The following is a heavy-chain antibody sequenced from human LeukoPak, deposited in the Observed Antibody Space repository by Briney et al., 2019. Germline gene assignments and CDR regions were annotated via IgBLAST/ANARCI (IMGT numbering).Heavy chain of an antibody. CDR3: ARASYCSGGICYYYY. D-gene: IGHD2-15*01. CDR1: GFTFDDYA. V-gene: IGHV3-43*02. CDR2: ISGDGGST. J-gene: IGHJ4*02. Sequence: PGGSLRLSCAASGFTFDDYAMHWVRQAPGKGLEWVSLISGDGGSTYYADSVKGRFTISRDNSKNTLYLQVNSLRAEDTAVYYCARASYCSGGICYYYYWGQGTLVTVSS.